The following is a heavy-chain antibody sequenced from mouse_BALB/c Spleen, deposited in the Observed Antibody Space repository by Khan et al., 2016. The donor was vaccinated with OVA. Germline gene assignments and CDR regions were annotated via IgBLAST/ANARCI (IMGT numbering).Heavy chain of an antibody. J-gene: IGHJ4*01. Sequence: LVESGPELKKPGETVKISCKASGYTFTNYGMNWVKQSPGKALKWMGWINTYTGDPTYADEFKGRFAFSLDTSASTAYLQINNLTTEDAATYFCARPPSVSYILDHWGQGTSVTVSA. V-gene: IGHV9-3-1*01. D-gene: IGHD1-3*01. CDR3: ARPPSVSYILDH. CDR2: INTYTGDP. CDR1: GYTFTNYG.